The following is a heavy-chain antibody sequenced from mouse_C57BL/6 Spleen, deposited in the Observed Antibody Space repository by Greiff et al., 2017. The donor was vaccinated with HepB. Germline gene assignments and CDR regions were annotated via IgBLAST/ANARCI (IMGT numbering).Heavy chain of an antibody. Sequence: DVKLQGSGPGLVKPSQSLSLTCSVTGYSITSGYYWNWIRQFPGNKLEWMGYISYDGSNNYNPSLKNRISITRDTSKNQFFLKLNSVTTEDTATYYCARGSYWYFDVWGTGTTVTVSS. V-gene: IGHV3-6*01. CDR3: ARGSYWYFDV. D-gene: IGHD1-1*01. CDR1: GYSITSGYY. J-gene: IGHJ1*03. CDR2: ISYDGSN.